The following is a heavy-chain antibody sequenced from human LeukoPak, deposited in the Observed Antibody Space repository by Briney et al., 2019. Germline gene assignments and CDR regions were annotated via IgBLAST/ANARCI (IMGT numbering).Heavy chain of an antibody. CDR3: ARLFPRDFWSGYLDY. CDR2: IYPGDSDT. V-gene: IGHV5-51*01. D-gene: IGHD3-3*01. Sequence: GESLKISFKGSGYSFTSYWIGWVRQMPGKGLEWMGIIYPGDSDTRYSPSFQGQVTISADKSISTAYLQWSSLKASGTAMYYCARLFPRDFWSGYLDYWGQGTLVTVSS. J-gene: IGHJ4*02. CDR1: GYSFTSYW.